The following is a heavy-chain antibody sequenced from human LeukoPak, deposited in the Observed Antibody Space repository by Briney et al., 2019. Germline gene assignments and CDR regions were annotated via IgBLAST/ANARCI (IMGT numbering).Heavy chain of an antibody. CDR1: GFTFSSYW. V-gene: IGHV3-7*01. CDR3: ARDLGRSGYDLYGF. Sequence: PGGSLRLSCAASGFTFSSYWMNWVRQAPGKGLGWVANIKQDGSEKYYVDSVKGRFTISRDNAKNSLYLQMNSLRAEDTAVYYCARDLGRSGYDLYGFWAQGTLVTVS. CDR2: IKQDGSEK. D-gene: IGHD3-3*01. J-gene: IGHJ4*02.